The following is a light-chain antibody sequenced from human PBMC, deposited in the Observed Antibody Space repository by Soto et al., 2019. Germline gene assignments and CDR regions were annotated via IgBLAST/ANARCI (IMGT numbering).Light chain of an antibody. CDR1: QSIRSNY. Sequence: DTVLTQSPGILSLSPGERATLSCRTSQSIRSNYLAWYQQKAGQPPRLLIYGASNRAGGIPDRFSGSGSGTDFTLTISRLEPEDFAVYYCQQYGGSPRTFGQGTKLEIK. CDR2: GAS. J-gene: IGKJ2*01. CDR3: QQYGGSPRT. V-gene: IGKV3-20*01.